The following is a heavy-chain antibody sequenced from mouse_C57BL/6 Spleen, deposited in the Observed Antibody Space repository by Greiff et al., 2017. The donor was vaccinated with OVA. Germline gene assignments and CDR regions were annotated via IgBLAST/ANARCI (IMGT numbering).Heavy chain of an antibody. V-gene: IGHV1-72*01. J-gene: IGHJ1*03. CDR3: ARPGHYGSSYGYFDV. CDR2: IDPNSGGT. D-gene: IGHD1-1*01. Sequence: QVQLQQPGAELVKPGASVKLSCTASGFTFTSYWMHWVKQWPGRGLEWIGRIDPNSGGTKYNEKCKSKAILTVDKPSSTAYMQLSSLTSEDSAVDYCARPGHYGSSYGYFDVWGTGTTVTVSS. CDR1: GFTFTSYW.